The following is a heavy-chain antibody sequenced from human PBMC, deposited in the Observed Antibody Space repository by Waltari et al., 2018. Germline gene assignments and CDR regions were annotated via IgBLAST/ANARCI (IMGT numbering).Heavy chain of an antibody. CDR2: INCNTGDR. CDR1: GYPFTAYY. D-gene: IGHD5-12*01. V-gene: IGHV1-2*02. Sequence: QVQLVQSGAEVKTPGASVKVSCKTSGYPFTAYYMHWVRQAPGQGLEWMGWINCNTGDRDYAQKFRGRVTMTRETSLTTVYMEMNRLTSDDTAVYYCAREDIVATKVFDDWGHGTLVTVSS. J-gene: IGHJ4*01. CDR3: AREDIVATKVFDD.